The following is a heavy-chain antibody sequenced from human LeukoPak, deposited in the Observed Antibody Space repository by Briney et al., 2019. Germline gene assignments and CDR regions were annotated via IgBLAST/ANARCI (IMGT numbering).Heavy chain of an antibody. Sequence: PGGSLRLSCAASGFTFSSYWMHWVRQAPGKGLVWVSRINSDGSSTNYADSVRGRFTVSRDNPRNTLYLQVNSPRAEDTATYYCALKGGHYYHFDAWGQGTLVTVSS. V-gene: IGHV3-74*01. CDR2: INSDGSST. CDR3: ALKGGHYYHFDA. CDR1: GFTFSSYW. D-gene: IGHD3-22*01. J-gene: IGHJ4*02.